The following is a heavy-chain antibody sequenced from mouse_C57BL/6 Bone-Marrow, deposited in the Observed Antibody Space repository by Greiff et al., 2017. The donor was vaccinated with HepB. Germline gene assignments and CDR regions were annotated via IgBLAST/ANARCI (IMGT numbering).Heavy chain of an antibody. CDR3: ARERGYDGIAY. J-gene: IGHJ3*01. Sequence: EVTLMESEGGLLQPGSSMKLSCPSSGFPFSDYYMAWVRQVPETGLEWVPNINFEGSSTYYLDPLKSRFITSRDNAKNILYLQMSSLRSEDTATYYCARERGYDGIAYWGQGTLVTVSA. CDR1: GFPFSDYY. V-gene: IGHV5-16*01. CDR2: INFEGSST. D-gene: IGHD2-2*01.